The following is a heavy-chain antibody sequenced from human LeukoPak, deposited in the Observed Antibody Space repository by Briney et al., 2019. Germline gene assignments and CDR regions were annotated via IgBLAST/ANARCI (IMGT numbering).Heavy chain of an antibody. V-gene: IGHV3-48*02. CDR2: ITNSVNDI. CDR3: ARGGDHGFDI. Sequence: GGSLRLSCVASGFTFATSPMDWVRQAPGKGLEWVSFITNSVNDISYADSVRGRFTISRDNAKNSLFLQMNDLKDEDTAVYYCARGGDHGFDIWGQGTMVTVSS. D-gene: IGHD6-25*01. CDR1: GFTFATSP. J-gene: IGHJ3*02.